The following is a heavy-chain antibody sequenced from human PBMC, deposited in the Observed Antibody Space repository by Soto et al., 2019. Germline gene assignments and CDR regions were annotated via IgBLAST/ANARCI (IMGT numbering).Heavy chain of an antibody. V-gene: IGHV2-5*02. D-gene: IGHD6-19*01. CDR3: AHRRKHGSDWYTFDY. Sequence: QITLKESGPPLVIPTQTLTLTCTFSGFSLSTSGVCVGWIRQPPGKALEWLALIYWDDDKRYSPSLKSRLTITKDTSKNQVVLTMTNIDPVDTATYYCAHRRKHGSDWYTFDYWGQGTLVTVSS. CDR2: IYWDDDK. CDR1: GFSLSTSGVC. J-gene: IGHJ4*02.